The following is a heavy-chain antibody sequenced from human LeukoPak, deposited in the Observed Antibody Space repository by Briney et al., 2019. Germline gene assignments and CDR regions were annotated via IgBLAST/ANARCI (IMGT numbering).Heavy chain of an antibody. J-gene: IGHJ6*02. Sequence: PSETLSLTCTVSGGSISSSSYYWGWIRQPPGKGLEWIGSIYNSGITYYNPSLKSRVTISVDTSKNQFSLKLNSVTAADTAVYYCARQHYYLGMDVWGQGTTVTVSS. CDR1: GGSISSSSYY. V-gene: IGHV4-39*01. CDR2: IYNSGIT. CDR3: ARQHYYLGMDV.